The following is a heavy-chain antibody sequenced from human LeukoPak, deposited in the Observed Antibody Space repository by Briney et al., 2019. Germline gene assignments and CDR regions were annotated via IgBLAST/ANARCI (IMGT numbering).Heavy chain of an antibody. CDR2: IYYSGST. J-gene: IGHJ6*03. V-gene: IGHV4-39*01. CDR1: GGSISSSSYY. CDR3: ARLGIAAAGLMDV. Sequence: PSQTLSLTCTVSGGSISSSSYYWGWIRQPPGKGLEWIGSIYYSGSTYYNPSLRSRVTISVDTSKNQFSLKLSSVTAAGTAVYYCARLGIAAAGLMDVWGKGTTVTVSS. D-gene: IGHD6-13*01.